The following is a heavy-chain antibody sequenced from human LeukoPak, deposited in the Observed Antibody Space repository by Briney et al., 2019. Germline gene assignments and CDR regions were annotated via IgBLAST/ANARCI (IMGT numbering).Heavy chain of an antibody. V-gene: IGHV3-9*01. CDR1: GFTFDDYA. Sequence: GRSLRLSCAASGFTFDDYAMHWVRQAPGKGLEWVSGISWNSGSIGYADSVKGRFTISRDNAKNSLYLQMNSLRAEDTAVYYCARKYSGYDFDYWGQGTLVTVSS. CDR3: ARKYSGYDFDY. CDR2: ISWNSGSI. J-gene: IGHJ4*02. D-gene: IGHD5-12*01.